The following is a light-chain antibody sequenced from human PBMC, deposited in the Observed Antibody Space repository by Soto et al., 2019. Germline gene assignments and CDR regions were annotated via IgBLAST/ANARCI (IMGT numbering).Light chain of an antibody. CDR1: QTISSY. J-gene: IGKJ2*01. CDR3: QQSLSIPYT. V-gene: IGKV1-39*01. Sequence: DIQMTQSPSSLSASVGDRVTITCRASQTISSYLNWNQQKPGKAPKLLIYAASSLQSGVPSRFSGSGSGTDFTLTISSLQPEDFATYYCQQSLSIPYTFGQGTKLEIK. CDR2: AAS.